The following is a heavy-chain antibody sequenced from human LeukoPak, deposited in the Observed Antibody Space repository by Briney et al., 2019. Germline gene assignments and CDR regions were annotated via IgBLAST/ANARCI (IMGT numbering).Heavy chain of an antibody. CDR1: GDSISSYY. D-gene: IGHD6-19*01. J-gene: IGHJ4*02. V-gene: IGHV4-4*09. CDR2: IYTSGGT. CDR3: AREEGIAVAAYFDY. Sequence: SETLSLTCTVSGDSISSYYWSWIRQPPGKGLEWIGYIYTSGGTNYIPSLKSRVTMSVDTSKNQFSLKLSSVTAADTAVYYCAREEGIAVAAYFDYWGQGTLVTVSS.